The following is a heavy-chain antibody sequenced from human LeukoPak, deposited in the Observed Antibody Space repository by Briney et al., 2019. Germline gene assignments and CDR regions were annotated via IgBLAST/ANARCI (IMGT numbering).Heavy chain of an antibody. J-gene: IGHJ3*02. CDR3: AKVRAYYYDRSGYFYPEAFDI. CDR1: GFTFDDYA. D-gene: IGHD3-22*01. CDR2: ISGDGGST. V-gene: IGHV3-43*02. Sequence: PGGSLRLSCAASGFTFDDYAMHWVRQAPGKGLEWVSLISGDGGSTYYADSVKGRFTISRDNSKNSLYLQMNSLRTEDTALYYCAKVRAYYYDRSGYFYPEAFDIWGQGTMVTVSS.